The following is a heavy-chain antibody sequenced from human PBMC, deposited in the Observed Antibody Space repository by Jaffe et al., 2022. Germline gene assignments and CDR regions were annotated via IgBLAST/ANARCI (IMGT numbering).Heavy chain of an antibody. J-gene: IGHJ4*02. V-gene: IGHV3-7*01. D-gene: IGHD6-19*01. CDR2: IKQDGSEK. CDR1: GFTFSSYW. CDR3: ARDQAQWLVRGPFDY. Sequence: EVQLVESGGGLVQPGGSLRLSCAASGFTFSSYWMSWVRQAPGKGLEWVANIKQDGSEKYYVDSVKGRFTISRDNAKNSLYLQMNSLRAEDTAVYYCARDQAQWLVRGPFDYWGQGTLVTVSS.